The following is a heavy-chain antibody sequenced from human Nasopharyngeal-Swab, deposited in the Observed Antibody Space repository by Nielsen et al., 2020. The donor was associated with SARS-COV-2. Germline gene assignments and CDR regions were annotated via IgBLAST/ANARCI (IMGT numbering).Heavy chain of an antibody. CDR2: ISSNGGST. J-gene: IGHJ4*02. D-gene: IGHD6-6*01. Sequence: WIRQPPGKGLEYVSAISSNGGSTYYADSVKGRFTISRDNSKNTLYLQMNSLRAEDTAVYYCARGGGSSSSAPFDYWGQGTLVTVSS. CDR3: ARGGGSSSSAPFDY. V-gene: IGHV3-64*04.